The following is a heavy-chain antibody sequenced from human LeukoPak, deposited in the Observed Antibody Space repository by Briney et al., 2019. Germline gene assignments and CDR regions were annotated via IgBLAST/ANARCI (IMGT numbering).Heavy chain of an antibody. CDR3: ATVPSPTGSMTYYFDY. D-gene: IGHD3-9*01. CDR2: FDPEDGET. Sequence: ASVKVSCNVSGYTLTELSMHWVRQAPGNGLEWMGGFDPEDGETIYAQKFQGRVTMTEDTSTDTAYMELSRLRSEDTAVYYCATVPSPTGSMTYYFDYWGQGTLVTVSS. J-gene: IGHJ4*02. CDR1: GYTLTELS. V-gene: IGHV1-24*01.